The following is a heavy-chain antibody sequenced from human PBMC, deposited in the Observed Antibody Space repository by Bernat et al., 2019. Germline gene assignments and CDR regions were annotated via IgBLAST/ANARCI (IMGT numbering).Heavy chain of an antibody. CDR2: ISGSGGST. V-gene: IGHV3-23*01. Sequence: EVQLLESGGDLVQPGGSLRLSCAASGFTFSTYAMSWVRQAPGKGLEWVSTISGSGGSTYFPDSVKGRLTISRDNAKNTQYLQMNSVRAEDTAVYYCARHDYGDYAGPWYFDLWGRGTLVTVSS. CDR1: GFTFSTYA. J-gene: IGHJ2*01. CDR3: ARHDYGDYAGPWYFDL. D-gene: IGHD4-17*01.